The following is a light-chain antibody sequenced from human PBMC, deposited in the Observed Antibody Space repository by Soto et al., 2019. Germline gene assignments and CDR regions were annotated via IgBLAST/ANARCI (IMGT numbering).Light chain of an antibody. CDR1: QSVRSD. CDR3: QQYNNWPRT. Sequence: EIVMTQSPVTLSVSPGERATLSCRASQSVRSDLAWYQHKPGQAPRLLIYDASTRATGFPARFRGSGSGTEFTLTISGLQSEEFAVYYCQQYNNWPRTFGQGTKLEIK. CDR2: DAS. J-gene: IGKJ2*01. V-gene: IGKV3-15*01.